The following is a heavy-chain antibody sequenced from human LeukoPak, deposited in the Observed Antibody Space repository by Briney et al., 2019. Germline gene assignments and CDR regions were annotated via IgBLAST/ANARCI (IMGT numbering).Heavy chain of an antibody. J-gene: IGHJ4*02. V-gene: IGHV3-11*06. D-gene: IGHD3-10*01. Sequence: PGGSLRLSCAASGFTFSDYYMSWIRQAPGKGLEWVSYISSSSSYTNYANSVKGRFTISRDNAKNSLYLQMNSLRAEDTAVYYCARERGSGSYWGQGTLVTVSS. CDR3: ARERGSGSY. CDR1: GFTFSDYY. CDR2: ISSSSSYT.